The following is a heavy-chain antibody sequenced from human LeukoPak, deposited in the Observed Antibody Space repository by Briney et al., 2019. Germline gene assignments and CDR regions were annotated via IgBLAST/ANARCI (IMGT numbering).Heavy chain of an antibody. V-gene: IGHV1-69*05. CDR1: GYTFTSYY. D-gene: IGHD5-24*01. CDR2: IIPIFGTA. Sequence: ASVKVSCKASGYTFTSYYMHWVRQAPGQGLEWMGGIIPIFGTANYAQKFQGRVTITTDESTSTAYMELSSLRSEDTAVYYCARVSQRWLHAIDYWGQGTLVTVSS. CDR3: ARVSQRWLHAIDY. J-gene: IGHJ4*02.